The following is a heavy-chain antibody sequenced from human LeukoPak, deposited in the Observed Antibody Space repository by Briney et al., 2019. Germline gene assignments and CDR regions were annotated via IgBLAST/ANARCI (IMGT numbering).Heavy chain of an antibody. J-gene: IGHJ5*02. CDR2: INPNSGGT. CDR1: GYTFTGYY. D-gene: IGHD6-13*01. V-gene: IGHV1-2*04. CDR3: ARDQRVTDKYSSSWYAS. Sequence: ASVKVSCEASGYTFTGYYMHWVRQAPGQGLEWMGWINPNSGGTNYAQKFQGWVTMTRDTSISTAYMELSRLRSDDTAVYYCARDQRVTDKYSSSWYASWGQGTLVTVSS.